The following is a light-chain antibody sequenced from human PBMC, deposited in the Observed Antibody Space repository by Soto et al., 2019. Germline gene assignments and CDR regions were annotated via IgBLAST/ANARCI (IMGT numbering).Light chain of an antibody. Sequence: DIHLTQSPSTLSAAVGDRVTITCRASQSVSIWLAWYRQKPGKAPEVLVWDASSLQRGVPSRFSGSGSGTEFTLTISSLQPDDFATYYCQQYNGYSTWTFGKGTKVDIK. CDR1: QSVSIW. J-gene: IGKJ1*01. V-gene: IGKV1-5*01. CDR2: DAS. CDR3: QQYNGYSTWT.